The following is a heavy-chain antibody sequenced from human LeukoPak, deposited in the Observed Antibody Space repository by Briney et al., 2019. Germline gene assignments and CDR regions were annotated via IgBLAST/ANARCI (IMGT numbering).Heavy chain of an antibody. V-gene: IGHV3-30*03. Sequence: PGRSLRLSCAASGFTFSSYGMHWVRQAPGKGLEWVAVISYDGSNKYYADSVKGRFTISRDNSKNTLYLQMNSLRAEDTAVYYCARAAAGPFDYWGQGTLVTVSS. CDR1: GFTFSSYG. D-gene: IGHD6-13*01. J-gene: IGHJ4*02. CDR2: ISYDGSNK. CDR3: ARAAAGPFDY.